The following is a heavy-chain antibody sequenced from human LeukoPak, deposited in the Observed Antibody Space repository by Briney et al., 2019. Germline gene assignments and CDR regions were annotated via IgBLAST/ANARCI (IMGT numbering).Heavy chain of an antibody. J-gene: IGHJ4*02. Sequence: GASVKVSCKASGYTFTGYYMHWVRQAPGQGLEWMGWINPNSGGTNYAQKFQGRVTMTRDTSISTAYMELSRLRSDDTAVYYCARVFYNRRANQQARDRQYYFDYWGQGTLVTVSS. CDR3: ARVFYNRRANQQARDRQYYFDY. CDR2: INPNSGGT. CDR1: GYTFTGYY. D-gene: IGHD3-10*01. V-gene: IGHV1-2*02.